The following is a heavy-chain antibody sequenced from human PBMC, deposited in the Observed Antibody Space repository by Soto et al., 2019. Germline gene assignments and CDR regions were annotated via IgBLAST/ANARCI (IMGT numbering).Heavy chain of an antibody. CDR1: GVSITSYY. CDR3: ATSSGPQSPIGDH. CDR2: ISYSGNT. J-gene: IGHJ4*02. D-gene: IGHD6-19*01. V-gene: IGHV4-59*08. Sequence: SGTLSLTCTVSGVSITSYYWSWIRQSPGKGLEWIGFISYSGNTNYNPSLKSRVIISRDTSRNEFSLRLTSVTAADTAVYYCATSSGPQSPIGDHWGQGTLVTVSS.